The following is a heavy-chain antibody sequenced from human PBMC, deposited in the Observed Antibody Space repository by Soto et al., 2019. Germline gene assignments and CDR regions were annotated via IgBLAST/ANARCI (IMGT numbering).Heavy chain of an antibody. CDR1: GGTFSSYT. Sequence: QVQLVQSGAEVKKPGSSVKVSCKASGGTFSSYTISWVRQAPGQGLEWMGRIIPILGIANYAQKFQGRVTITADKSTSTAYRELSSLRSEDTAVYYGARGGRGSHDYDGMDVWGQGTTVTVSS. D-gene: IGHD3-16*01. CDR2: IIPILGIA. J-gene: IGHJ6*02. V-gene: IGHV1-69*02. CDR3: ARGGRGSHDYDGMDV.